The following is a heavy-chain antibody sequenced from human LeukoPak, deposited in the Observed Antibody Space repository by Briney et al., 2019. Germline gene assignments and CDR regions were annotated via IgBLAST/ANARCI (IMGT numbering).Heavy chain of an antibody. V-gene: IGHV4-31*03. CDR1: GGSISSGGYY. CDR2: IYYSGST. CDR3: ARGGSPASGDY. Sequence: SETLSLTCTVSGGSISSGGYYWSWIRQHPGKGLEWIGYIYYSGSTNYNPSLKSRVTISVDTSKNQFSLKLSSVTAADTAVYYCARGGSPASGDYWGQGTLVTVSS. D-gene: IGHD2-15*01. J-gene: IGHJ4*02.